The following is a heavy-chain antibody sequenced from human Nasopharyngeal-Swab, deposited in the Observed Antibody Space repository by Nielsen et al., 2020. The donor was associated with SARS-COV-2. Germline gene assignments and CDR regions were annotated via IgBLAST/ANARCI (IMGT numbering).Heavy chain of an antibody. V-gene: IGHV4-39*01. CDR2: INWSGST. CDR1: GGSISSSSYC. J-gene: IGHJ3*02. Sequence: SETLSLTCTVSGGSISSSSYCWGWIRQPPGKGLEWIGSINWSGSTYYNSSLKSRVTISVDTSKNQFSLKLSSVTAADTAVFYCARHIESVAVGRAFDIWGQGTMVTVSS. CDR3: ARHIESVAVGRAFDI. D-gene: IGHD6-19*01.